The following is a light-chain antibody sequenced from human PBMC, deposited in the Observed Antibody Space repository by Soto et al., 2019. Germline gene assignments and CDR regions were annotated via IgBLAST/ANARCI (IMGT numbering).Light chain of an antibody. CDR2: AAS. V-gene: IGKV1-6*01. J-gene: IGKJ1*01. CDR1: QSISNH. CDR3: LQDINYPWT. Sequence: EMTQSPASLSASVEDRVLITCRARQSISNHLNWYQQKPGKAPKLLIFAASSLQSGVPSRFSGSGSGTDFTLAISSLPPEDSETYYCLQDINYPWTFGQGTKVDIK.